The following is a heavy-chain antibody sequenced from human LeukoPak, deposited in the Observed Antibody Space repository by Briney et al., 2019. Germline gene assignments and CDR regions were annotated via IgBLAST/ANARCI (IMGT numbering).Heavy chain of an antibody. CDR1: GFTFSSYS. J-gene: IGHJ5*02. CDR2: ISSSSSYI. CDR3: ARDLIAVAGTASPTAPNWFDP. Sequence: GGSLRLSCAASGFTFSSYSMNWVRQAPGKGLEWVSSISSSSSYIYYADSVKGRFTISRDNAKNSLYLQMNSLRAEDTAVYYCARDLIAVAGTASPTAPNWFDPWGQGTLVTVSS. D-gene: IGHD6-19*01. V-gene: IGHV3-21*01.